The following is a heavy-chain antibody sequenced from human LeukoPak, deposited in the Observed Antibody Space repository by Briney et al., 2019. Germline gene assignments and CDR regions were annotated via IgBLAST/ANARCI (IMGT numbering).Heavy chain of an antibody. Sequence: AGGSLRLSCVASGFTFTDYIMHWVRQAPGKGLEWVTVISYDGTIEYYADSVKGRFTISKDNSKNRLYLQMNSLRTEDTAVYFCVRGGQQMSDAMDVWGQGTTVTVSS. V-gene: IGHV3-30-3*01. CDR1: GFTFTDYI. D-gene: IGHD6-13*01. J-gene: IGHJ6*02. CDR3: VRGGQQMSDAMDV. CDR2: ISYDGTIE.